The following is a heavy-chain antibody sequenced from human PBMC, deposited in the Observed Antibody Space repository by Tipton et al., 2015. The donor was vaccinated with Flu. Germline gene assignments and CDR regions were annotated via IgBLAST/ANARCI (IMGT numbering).Heavy chain of an antibody. CDR2: LYPSGTT. D-gene: IGHD3-10*02. CDR1: SGSIRSTNYF. Sequence: TLSLTCTVSSGSIRSTNYFCAWIRQPPGKRLELIGSLYPSGTTYYNPSLKSRVTISVDTSKSQFSLMLRSVTAADTAVYYCARLSYYDVDLKNFYFDHWGQGALVTVSS. V-gene: IGHV4-39*01. CDR3: ARLSYYDVDLKNFYFDH. J-gene: IGHJ4*02.